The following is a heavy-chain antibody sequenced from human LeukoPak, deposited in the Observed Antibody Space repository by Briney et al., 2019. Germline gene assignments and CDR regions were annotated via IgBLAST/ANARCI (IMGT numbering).Heavy chain of an antibody. CDR2: IYPGDSDT. Sequence: GESLKISCKGSGYSFTTYWIGWVRQMPGKGLEWMGIIYPGDSDTRYSPSFQGQVTMSDDKSISTAYLQWSSLKASDTAMYCCARRGYNYDTDYFDYWGQGTLVTVSS. V-gene: IGHV5-51*01. CDR3: ARRGYNYDTDYFDY. D-gene: IGHD5-18*01. J-gene: IGHJ4*02. CDR1: GYSFTTYW.